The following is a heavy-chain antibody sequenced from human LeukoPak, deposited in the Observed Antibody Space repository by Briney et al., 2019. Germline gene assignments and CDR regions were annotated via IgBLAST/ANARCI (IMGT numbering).Heavy chain of an antibody. CDR2: NHNTGST. J-gene: IGHJ6*02. D-gene: IGHD2-15*01. Sequence: SETLSLTCTVSGGSISSFHWSWLRQPPGRGLEWIGFNHNTGSTNYNPSLNSRVTISVDTSKNQFSLKLSSVTAADTAVYYCARHVHCSGGSCYRYGMDVWGQGTTVTVSS. CDR3: ARHVHCSGGSCYRYGMDV. CDR1: GGSISSFH. V-gene: IGHV4-59*08.